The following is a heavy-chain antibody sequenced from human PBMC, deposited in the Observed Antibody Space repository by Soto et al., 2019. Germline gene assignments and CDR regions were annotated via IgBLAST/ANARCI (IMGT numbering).Heavy chain of an antibody. CDR1: GFTLSSYW. J-gene: IGHJ6*02. CDR2: IKQDGSEK. V-gene: IGHV3-7*05. Sequence: EVQLVESGGGLVQPGGSLRISCAASGFTLSSYWMSWVRQAPGKGLEWVANIKQDGSEKYYVDSVKGRFTISRDTAKSSLYLQLNSLRAEDTAVYYCAREYGSSYSPRYYGMDVWGQGTTVTVSS. CDR3: AREYGSSYSPRYYGMDV. D-gene: IGHD6-13*01.